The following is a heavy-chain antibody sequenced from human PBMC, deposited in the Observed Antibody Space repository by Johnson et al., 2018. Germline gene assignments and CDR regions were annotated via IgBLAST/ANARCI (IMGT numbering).Heavy chain of an antibody. CDR3: ACMYSTSAPFGYYYYMDV. J-gene: IGHJ6*03. CDR1: GGTFSSYA. V-gene: IGHV1-69*12. Sequence: QVQLVQSGAEVKKXGSSVKVXCKASGGTFSSYAISWVRQAPGQGLEWMGGIIPIFGTANYAQKFQGRVTITADESTSTAYMELSSLSSEDTAVYYCACMYSTSAPFGYYYYMDVWGKGTTVTVSS. D-gene: IGHD6-6*01. CDR2: IIPIFGTA.